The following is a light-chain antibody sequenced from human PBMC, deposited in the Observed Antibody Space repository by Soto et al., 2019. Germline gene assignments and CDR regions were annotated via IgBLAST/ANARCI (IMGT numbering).Light chain of an antibody. CDR3: SSYTRSSTPYV. J-gene: IGLJ1*01. Sequence: QSALTQPASVSGSPGQSITISCTGTSSDVGGYNYVSWYQQHPGKAPKLMIYEVSNRPSRVSNRFSGSKSDNTASLTISGLQAEDEADYYCSSYTRSSTPYVYGTGTKLTVL. V-gene: IGLV2-14*01. CDR2: EVS. CDR1: SSDVGGYNY.